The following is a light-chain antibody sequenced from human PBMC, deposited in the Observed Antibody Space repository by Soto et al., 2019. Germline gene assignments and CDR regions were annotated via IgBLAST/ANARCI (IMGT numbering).Light chain of an antibody. Sequence: QSVLTQPASVSGSPGQSITISCTGSSSDVGGYNYVSWYQQHPGKAPKLMIYEVSNRPSGVSNRFSGSKSGNTASLTISGLQAEDEADYYCSSYTRTTLVVFGGGTKVTVI. CDR3: SSYTRTTLVV. V-gene: IGLV2-14*01. J-gene: IGLJ2*01. CDR2: EVS. CDR1: SSDVGGYNY.